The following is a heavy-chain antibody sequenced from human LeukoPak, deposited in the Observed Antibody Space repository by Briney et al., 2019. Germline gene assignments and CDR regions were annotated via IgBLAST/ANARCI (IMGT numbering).Heavy chain of an antibody. CDR1: GGSISSYY. D-gene: IGHD4-17*01. CDR3: ARDSTAYGVGFDY. CDR2: IYYSGST. J-gene: IGHJ4*02. Sequence: SETLSLTCTVSGGSISSYYWSWIRQPPGKGLEWIGYIYYSGSTNYNPSLKSRVTISVDTSKNQFSLKLSSVTAADTAVYYCARDSTAYGVGFDYWGQGTLVTVPS. V-gene: IGHV4-59*01.